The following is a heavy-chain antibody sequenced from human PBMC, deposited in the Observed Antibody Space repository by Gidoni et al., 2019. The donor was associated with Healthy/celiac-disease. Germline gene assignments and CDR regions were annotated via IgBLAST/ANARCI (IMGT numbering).Heavy chain of an antibody. D-gene: IGHD6-19*01. J-gene: IGHJ5*02. CDR1: GYSFTSYW. V-gene: IGHV5-10-1*03. CDR3: ATQGKQWLVSGSWFDP. Sequence: EVQLVQSGAEVKKPGESLRISCKGSGYSFTSYWISWVRQMPGKGLEWMGRIDPSDSYTNYSPSFQGHVTISADKSISTAYLQWSSLKASDTAIYYCATQGKQWLVSGSWFDPWGQGTLVTVSS. CDR2: IDPSDSYT.